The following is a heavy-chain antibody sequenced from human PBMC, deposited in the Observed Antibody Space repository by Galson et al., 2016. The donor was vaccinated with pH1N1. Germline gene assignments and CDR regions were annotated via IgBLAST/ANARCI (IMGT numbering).Heavy chain of an antibody. CDR2: IRGKRFGQTT. CDR3: TSLRFGHNWFDP. Sequence: SLRLSCAASGLPFDDYYFMWIRQAPDRGLEWVSFIRGKRFGQTTEHAASVKVRFSISRDDSKNTAYLQMNSLKVDDTAIYYCTSLRFGHNWFDPWGQGSLVIVS. J-gene: IGHJ5*02. D-gene: IGHD3-10*01. CDR1: GLPFDDYY. V-gene: IGHV3-49*03.